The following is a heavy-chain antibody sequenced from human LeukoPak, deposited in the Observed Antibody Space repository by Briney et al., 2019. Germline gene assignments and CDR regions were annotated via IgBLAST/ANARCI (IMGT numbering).Heavy chain of an antibody. CDR3: ARHKQYSGSWYFDY. Sequence: SETLSLTCTVSGGSISSYYWSWIRQPPGKGLEWIGYIYYSGSTNYNPSLKSRVTISVDTSKNQFSLKLSSVTAADTAVYYCARHKQYSGSWYFDYWGQGTLVTVSS. V-gene: IGHV4-59*01. CDR2: IYYSGST. D-gene: IGHD6-13*01. J-gene: IGHJ4*02. CDR1: GGSISSYY.